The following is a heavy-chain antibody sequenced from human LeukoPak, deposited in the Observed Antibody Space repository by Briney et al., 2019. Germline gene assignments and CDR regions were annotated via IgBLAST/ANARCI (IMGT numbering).Heavy chain of an antibody. CDR2: ISYDGSNK. CDR3: AKSGYQLLAGNWFDP. V-gene: IGHV3-30*18. CDR1: GFTFSTYG. Sequence: GSLRLSCAASGFTFSTYGMHWVRQAPGKGLEWVAVISYDGSNKNYADSVKGRFTISRDNSRNTLDLQMNSLRPEDTAVYYCAKSGYQLLAGNWFDPWGQGTLVTVSS. D-gene: IGHD2-2*01. J-gene: IGHJ5*02.